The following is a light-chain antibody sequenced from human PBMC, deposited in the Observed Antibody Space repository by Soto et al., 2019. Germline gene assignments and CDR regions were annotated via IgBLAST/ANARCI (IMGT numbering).Light chain of an antibody. CDR3: QQYGNSPFT. CDR1: QSVRNSF. J-gene: IGKJ2*01. V-gene: IGKV3-20*01. Sequence: EIVVTQSPGTLSLSPGERATLSCRASQSVRNSFLAWYQQKPGQAPRLLIYGASSRATGIPDRFSGSGSGTGFPLTISRLEPEDFAVYYCQQYGNSPFTFGQGSKLEIK. CDR2: GAS.